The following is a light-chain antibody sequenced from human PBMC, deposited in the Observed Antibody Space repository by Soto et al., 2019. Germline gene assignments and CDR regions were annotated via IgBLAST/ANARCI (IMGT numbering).Light chain of an antibody. CDR2: EVN. CDR3: SSYTNSGTLV. J-gene: IGLJ1*01. V-gene: IGLV2-14*01. CDR1: SSDVGSYNS. Sequence: QSVLTQPASVSGSPGQSIIISCTGTSSDVGSYNSVSWYQQHTGKAPKLMIYEVNNRHSGFSNRCSGSKSGNTASLTISGLQAEDEADYYCSSYTNSGTLVFGTGTKLTVL.